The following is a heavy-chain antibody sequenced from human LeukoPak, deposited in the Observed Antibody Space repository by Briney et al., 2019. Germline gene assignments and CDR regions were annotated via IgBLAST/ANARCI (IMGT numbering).Heavy chain of an antibody. J-gene: IGHJ4*02. Sequence: SETLSLTCTVSGGSISTYYWSWIRQPPGKGLEWIGFIYYSGSTNYNASLKSRVTMSVDTSKNQFSLNLTSVTAADTAVYFCARTSPWTYQFDYWGQGTLVTVSS. CDR2: IYYSGST. D-gene: IGHD2-2*01. V-gene: IGHV4-59*01. CDR3: ARTSPWTYQFDY. CDR1: GGSISTYY.